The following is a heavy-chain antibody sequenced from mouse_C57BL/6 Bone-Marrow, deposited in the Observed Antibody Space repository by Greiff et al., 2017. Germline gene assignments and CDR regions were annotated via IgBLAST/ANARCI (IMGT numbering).Heavy chain of an antibody. V-gene: IGHV5-16*01. CDR2: INYDGSST. D-gene: IGHD1-1*01. J-gene: IGHJ1*03. CDR3: ARDRFYYYGSSYWYFDV. CDR1: GFTFSDYY. Sequence: EVKVEESEGGLVQSGRSMKLSCTASGFTFSDYYMAWVRQVPEKGLEWVANINYDGSSTYYLDSLKSRFIISRDNAKNILYLQMSSLKSEDTATYYCARDRFYYYGSSYWYFDVWGTGTTVTVSS.